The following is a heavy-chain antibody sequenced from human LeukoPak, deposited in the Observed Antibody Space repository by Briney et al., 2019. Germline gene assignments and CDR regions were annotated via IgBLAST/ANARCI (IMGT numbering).Heavy chain of an antibody. CDR2: IKQDGSEK. D-gene: IGHD3-10*02. CDR1: GFTFRSYG. V-gene: IGHV3-7*01. J-gene: IGHJ6*04. Sequence: GGSLRLSCAASGFTFRSYGMSWVRQAPGRGLEWVANIKQDGSEKYYVDSVKGRFTISRDNAKNSLYLQMNSLRAEDTAVYYCAELGITMIGGVWGKGTTVTISS. CDR3: AELGITMIGGV.